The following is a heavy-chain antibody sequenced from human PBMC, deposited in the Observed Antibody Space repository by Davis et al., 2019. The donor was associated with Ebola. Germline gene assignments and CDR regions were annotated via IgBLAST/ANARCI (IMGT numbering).Heavy chain of an antibody. D-gene: IGHD3-22*01. Sequence: PGGSLRLSCTVSGGSISSHYWSWIRQPPGKGLEWIGYIYYSGSTNYNPSLKSRVTISVDTSKNQFSLKLSSVTAADTAVYYCARAGLQIDYDSSGYPLDLWGRGTLVTVSS. V-gene: IGHV4-59*11. J-gene: IGHJ2*01. CDR2: IYYSGST. CDR1: GGSISSHY. CDR3: ARAGLQIDYDSSGYPLDL.